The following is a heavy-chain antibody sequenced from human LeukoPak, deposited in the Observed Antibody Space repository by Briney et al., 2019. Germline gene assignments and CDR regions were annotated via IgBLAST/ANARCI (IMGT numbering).Heavy chain of an antibody. V-gene: IGHV5-51*01. CDR1: GYSFTNYW. D-gene: IGHD6-25*01. J-gene: IGHJ4*02. CDR2: IYPGDSDT. CDR3: ARSFRGSGWYIDN. Sequence: GESLKISCKGSGYSFTNYWIGWVRQIPGTGMEWMGIIYPGDSDTIYNPSFQGQVTISVDKSITTAYLQWGSLKASDTATYYCARSFRGSGWYIDNWGQGTLVTVSS.